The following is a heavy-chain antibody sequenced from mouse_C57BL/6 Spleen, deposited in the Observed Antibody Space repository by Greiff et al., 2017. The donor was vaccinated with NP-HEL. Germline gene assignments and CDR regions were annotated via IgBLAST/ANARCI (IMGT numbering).Heavy chain of an antibody. CDR2: IYPGSGST. D-gene: IGHD3-2*02. V-gene: IGHV1-55*01. J-gene: IGHJ2*01. Sequence: QVQLQQSGAELVKPGASVKMSCKASGYTFTSYWITWVKQRPGQGLEWIGDIYPGSGSTNYNEKFKSKATLTVDTSSSTAYMQLSSLTSEDSAVYYCARSATQALYFDYWGQGTTLTVSS. CDR1: GYTFTSYW. CDR3: ARSATQALYFDY.